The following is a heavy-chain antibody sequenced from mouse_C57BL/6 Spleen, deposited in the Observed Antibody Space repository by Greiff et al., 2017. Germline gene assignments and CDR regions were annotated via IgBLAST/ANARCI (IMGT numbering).Heavy chain of an antibody. Sequence: VQLQQPGAELVRPGSSVKLSCKASGYTFTSYWMDWVKQRPGQGLEWIGNIYPSNSETHYNQKFKDKATLTVDKSSSTAYMQLSSLTSEDSAVYYCARDLLGPFAYWGQGTLVTVSA. CDR3: ARDLLGPFAY. V-gene: IGHV1-61*01. CDR1: GYTFTSYW. J-gene: IGHJ3*01. D-gene: IGHD3-3*01. CDR2: IYPSNSET.